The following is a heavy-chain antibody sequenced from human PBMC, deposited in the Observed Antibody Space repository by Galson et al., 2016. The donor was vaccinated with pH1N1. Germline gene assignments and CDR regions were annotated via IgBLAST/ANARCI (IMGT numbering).Heavy chain of an antibody. CDR3: ARSRDFSFDY. CDR2: ISKDGNNV. V-gene: IGHV3-30*04. J-gene: IGHJ4*02. D-gene: IGHD4-11*01. Sequence: HWVRQAPGKGLECVALISKDGNNVYYADSVKGRFTISRDSSNNTLYLQMNSLRTEDTAIYYCARSRDFSFDYWGQGALVTVAS.